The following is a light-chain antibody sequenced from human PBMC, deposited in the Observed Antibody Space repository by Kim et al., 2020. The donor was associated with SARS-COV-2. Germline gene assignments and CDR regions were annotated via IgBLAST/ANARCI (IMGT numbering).Light chain of an antibody. Sequence: QSVLTQPASVSGSPGQSITISCTGTSRDIGATNYVSWYQQHPGKAPKFMIYDVSKRPSGVSNRFSGSKSGSTASLTISGLQAEDEADYYCCSYRMSSSTIVFGTGTKVTVL. V-gene: IGLV2-14*03. CDR1: SRDIGATNY. J-gene: IGLJ1*01. CDR2: DVS. CDR3: CSYRMSSSTIV.